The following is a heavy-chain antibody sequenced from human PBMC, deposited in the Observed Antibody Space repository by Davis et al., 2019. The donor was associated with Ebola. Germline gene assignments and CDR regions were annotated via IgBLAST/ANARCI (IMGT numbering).Heavy chain of an antibody. D-gene: IGHD3-22*01. CDR1: GFTFSSYW. V-gene: IGHV3-7*01. CDR2: IKQDGSEK. J-gene: IGHJ4*02. CDR3: AKDYYDSSGYYSPFFRY. Sequence: GGSLRLSCAASGFTFSSYWMSWVRQAPGKGLEWVANIKQDGSEKYYVDSVKGRFTISRDNAKNTLYLQMNSLRAEDTAVYYCAKDYYDSSGYYSPFFRYWGQGTLVTVSS.